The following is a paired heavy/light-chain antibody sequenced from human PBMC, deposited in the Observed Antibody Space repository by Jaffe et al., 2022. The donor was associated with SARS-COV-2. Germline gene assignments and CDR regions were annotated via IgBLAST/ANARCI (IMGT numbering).Light chain of an antibody. J-gene: IGLJ2*01. CDR3: QSYDSSLSGSVV. Sequence: QSVLTQPPSVSGAPGQRVTISCTGSSSNIGAAYDVHWYQQLPGTAPKLLIYGNSNRPSGVPDRFSGSKSGTSASLAITGLQAEDEADYYCQSYDSSLSGSVVFGGGTKLTVL. CDR2: GNS. V-gene: IGLV1-40*01. CDR1: SSNIGAAYD.
Heavy chain of an antibody. Sequence: EVQLVESGGGLVKPGGSLRLSCAASGFTFSYYSINWVRQAPGKGLEWVSSISSSSSYIYYADSVKGRFTISRDNAKNSLYLQMNSLRAEDTAVYYCARSSGRYCSGGSCRASNWFDPWGQGTLVTVSS. CDR2: ISSSSSYI. CDR3: ARSSGRYCSGGSCRASNWFDP. CDR1: GFTFSYYS. D-gene: IGHD2-15*01. V-gene: IGHV3-21*01. J-gene: IGHJ5*02.